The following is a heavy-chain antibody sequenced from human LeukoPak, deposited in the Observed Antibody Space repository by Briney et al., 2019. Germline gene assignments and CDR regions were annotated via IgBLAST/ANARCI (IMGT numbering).Heavy chain of an antibody. CDR2: IYYSGST. V-gene: IGHV4-39*01. D-gene: IGHD3-10*01. CDR1: GGSISGSSYY. Sequence: SETLSLTCTVSGGSISGSSYYWGWIRQPPGTGLEWIGSIYYSGSTYYNPSLKSRVTISVDTSKNQFSLKLNSVTATDMAVYYCARHYGPWGQGTLVTVSS. J-gene: IGHJ4*02. CDR3: ARHYGP.